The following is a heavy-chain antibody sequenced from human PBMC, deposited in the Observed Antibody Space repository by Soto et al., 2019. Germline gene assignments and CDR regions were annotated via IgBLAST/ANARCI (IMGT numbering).Heavy chain of an antibody. CDR1: GFTFSSYG. Sequence: GGSLRLSCAASGFTFSSYGMHWVRQAPGKGLEWVAVIWYDGSNKYYADSVKGRFTISRDNSKNTLYLQMNSLRAEDTAVYYCARDLRYYGSGSKVGYWGQGTLVTVSS. CDR2: IWYDGSNK. D-gene: IGHD3-10*01. J-gene: IGHJ4*02. V-gene: IGHV3-33*01. CDR3: ARDLRYYGSGSKVGY.